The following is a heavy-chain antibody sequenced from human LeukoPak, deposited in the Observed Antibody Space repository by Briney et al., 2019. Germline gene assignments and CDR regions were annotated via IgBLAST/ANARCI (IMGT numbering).Heavy chain of an antibody. CDR2: IYYSGST. D-gene: IGHD4-17*01. CDR1: GGSISSYY. Sequence: SETLSLTCTVSGGSISSYYWSWIRQPPGKGLEWIGYIYYSGSTNYNPSLKSRVTISVDTSKNQFSLKLSSVTAADTAVYYCARTTVTTSGAFDIWSQGTMVTVSS. CDR3: ARTTVTTSGAFDI. J-gene: IGHJ3*02. V-gene: IGHV4-59*12.